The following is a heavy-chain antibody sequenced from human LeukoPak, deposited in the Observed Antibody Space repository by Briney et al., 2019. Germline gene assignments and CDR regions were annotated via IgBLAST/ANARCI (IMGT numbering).Heavy chain of an antibody. Sequence: GGSLRLSCAASGFTFSDYTMNWVRQAAGKGLEWVSSISSSNNYIYYADSVKGRFIISRDNAKNSLYLQMNSLRAEGTAVYYCARGIAAPGNFDYWGQGTLVTVSS. D-gene: IGHD6-13*01. CDR3: ARGIAAPGNFDY. CDR2: ISSSNNYI. J-gene: IGHJ4*02. CDR1: GFTFSDYT. V-gene: IGHV3-21*01.